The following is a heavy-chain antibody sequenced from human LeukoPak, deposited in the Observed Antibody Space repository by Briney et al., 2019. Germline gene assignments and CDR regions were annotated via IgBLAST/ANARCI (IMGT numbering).Heavy chain of an antibody. J-gene: IGHJ4*02. Sequence: SETLSLTCTVSGASINSSTYYWGWIRQPPGKGLEWIGIMDHSGITYSNPSLRSRVTFSLDTSKNQFSLTLNSVTAADTAVYFCARDHHHDEHGDEGFDYWGQGTLVTVSS. CDR1: GASINSSTYY. D-gene: IGHD4-17*01. CDR3: ARDHHHDEHGDEGFDY. CDR2: MDHSGIT. V-gene: IGHV4-39*07.